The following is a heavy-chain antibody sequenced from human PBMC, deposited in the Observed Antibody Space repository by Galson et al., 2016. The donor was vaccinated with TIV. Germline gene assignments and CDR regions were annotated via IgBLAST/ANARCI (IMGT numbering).Heavy chain of an antibody. V-gene: IGHV4-61*01. Sequence: SETLSLTCSVSGLSVRSGSFYWSWIRQPPGKGLEWIGYIYYSGSTKYNPSLKSRVTISLDTSKRQFSLTLNSVTAADTAVYYCAREKVGAAYYYDTSVYYHNWLDSWGQGTLVTVTS. CDR3: AREKVGAAYYYDTSVYYHNWLDS. D-gene: IGHD3-22*01. CDR1: GLSVRSGSFY. CDR2: IYYSGST. J-gene: IGHJ5*01.